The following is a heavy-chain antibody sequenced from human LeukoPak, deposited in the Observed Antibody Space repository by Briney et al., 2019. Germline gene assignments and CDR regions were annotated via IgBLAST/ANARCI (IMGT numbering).Heavy chain of an antibody. J-gene: IGHJ4*02. CDR3: ASGTVGNYALDY. D-gene: IGHD1-7*01. CDR1: GFTVSSNY. CDR2: IGTSSNNI. V-gene: IGHV3-21*01. Sequence: PGGSLRLSCAASGFTVSSNYMSWVRQAPGKGLEWVSSIGTSSNNIYYTDSVKGRFTISRDNAKNSLYLQVDSLRVEDTAVYFCASGTVGNYALDYWGQGTLVTVSS.